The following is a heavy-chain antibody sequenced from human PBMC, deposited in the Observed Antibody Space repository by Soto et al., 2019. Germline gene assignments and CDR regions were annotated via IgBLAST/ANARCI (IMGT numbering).Heavy chain of an antibody. D-gene: IGHD1-26*01. CDR3: AKAPRDGTYYFDY. CDR1: GFTFSNYG. V-gene: IGHV3-30*18. CDR2: ISYDGSNK. J-gene: IGHJ4*02. Sequence: SRRLSCAASGFTFSNYGMHWVRQAPGKGLEWVAVISYDGSNKYYADSVKGRFTISRDNSKNTLYLQMNSLRAEDTAVYYCAKAPRDGTYYFDYWGQGTLVTVSS.